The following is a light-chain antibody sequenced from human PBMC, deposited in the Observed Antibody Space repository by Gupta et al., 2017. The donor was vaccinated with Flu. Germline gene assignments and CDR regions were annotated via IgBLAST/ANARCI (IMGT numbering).Light chain of an antibody. V-gene: IGKV3-11*01. Sequence: YPATPAGYPGDRVSLASRASHDGKGYLAWIQEKAGKTPRHIVHGTDRATGVTARCSGGGSGTHYTLTIESLEPEELAIYDCQQRSNGITFGGGARVEIK. J-gene: IGKJ4*01. CDR3: QQRSNGIT. CDR1: HDGKGY. CDR2: GT.